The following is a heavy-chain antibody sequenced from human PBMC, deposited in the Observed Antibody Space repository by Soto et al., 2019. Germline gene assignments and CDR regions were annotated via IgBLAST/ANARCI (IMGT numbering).Heavy chain of an antibody. CDR3: ARLGPPVGSDLKAFPQRLYYYYAMDV. Sequence: SETLSLTCSVFGGSVSSGLYYWTWIRQLPGKGLECIGYIYYSGTTYYNPSLKSRLTISVDTSKNHFSLKLSSVTAADTAVYYSARLGPPVGSDLKAFPQRLYYYYAMDVWGPGTTVTVSS. J-gene: IGHJ6*02. CDR1: GGSVSSGLYY. V-gene: IGHV4-31*03. CDR2: IYYSGTT. D-gene: IGHD1-26*01.